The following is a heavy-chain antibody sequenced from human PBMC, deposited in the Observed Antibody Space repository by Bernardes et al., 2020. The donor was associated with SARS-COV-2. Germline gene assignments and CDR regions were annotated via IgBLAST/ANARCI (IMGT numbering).Heavy chain of an antibody. V-gene: IGHV3-48*03. Sequence: GSLSLSCAVSGFIFSSYDMNWVRQVPGKGLEWVAYISYSGSRTYYGDSVKGRFTISRDNAKNSLYLQMNSLRAEDTAVYYCAKDFFPTSSCFYYWGQGTLVTGSS. CDR2: ISYSGSRT. CDR3: AKDFFPTSSCFYY. CDR1: GFIFSSYD. D-gene: IGHD2-2*01. J-gene: IGHJ4*02.